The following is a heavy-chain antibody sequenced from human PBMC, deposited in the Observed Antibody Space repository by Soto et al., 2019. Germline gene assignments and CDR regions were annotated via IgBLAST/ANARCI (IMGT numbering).Heavy chain of an antibody. CDR1: GFTFSSYA. V-gene: IGHV3-23*01. J-gene: IGHJ6*02. CDR3: AKVPKVEYYYYGMDV. Sequence: GGSLRLSCAASGFTFSSYAMSWVRQAPGKGLEWVSAISGSGGSTYYADSVKGRFTISRDNSKNTLYLQMNSLRAEDTAVYYCAKVPKVEYYYYGMDVWGQGTTVTVSS. CDR2: ISGSGGST.